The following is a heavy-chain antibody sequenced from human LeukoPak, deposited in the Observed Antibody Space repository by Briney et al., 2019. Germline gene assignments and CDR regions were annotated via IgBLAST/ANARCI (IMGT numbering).Heavy chain of an antibody. V-gene: IGHV4-34*01. CDR1: GGSFSGYY. Sequence: SETLSLTCAVYGGSFSGYYWSWIRQPPGKGLEWIGEINHSGSTNYNPSLKSRVTISVDTSKNQFSLKLSSVAAADTAVYYCARGYSSGWYGGFDYWGQGTLVTVSS. J-gene: IGHJ4*02. CDR3: ARGYSSGWYGGFDY. D-gene: IGHD6-19*01. CDR2: INHSGST.